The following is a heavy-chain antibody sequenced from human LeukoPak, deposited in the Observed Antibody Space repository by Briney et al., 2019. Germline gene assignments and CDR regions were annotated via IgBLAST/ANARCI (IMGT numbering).Heavy chain of an antibody. D-gene: IGHD3-10*01. CDR1: GGSFSGYY. CDR2: INHSGST. CDR3: ARVRVRGVKFGYYYYYGMDV. V-gene: IGHV4-34*01. Sequence: PSETLFLTCAVYGGSFSGYYWSWIRQPPGKGLEWIGEINHSGSTNYNPSLKSRVTISVDTSKNQFSLKLSSVTAADTAVYYCARVRVRGVKFGYYYYYGMDVWGQGTTVTVSS. J-gene: IGHJ6*02.